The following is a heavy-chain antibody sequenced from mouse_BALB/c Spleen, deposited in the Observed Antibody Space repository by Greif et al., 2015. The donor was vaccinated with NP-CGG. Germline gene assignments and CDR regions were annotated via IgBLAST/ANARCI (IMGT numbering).Heavy chain of an antibody. Sequence: EVKLVESGGGLVKPGGSLKLSCAASGFTFSSYTMSWVRQTPEKRLEWVATISSGGSYTYYPDSVKGRFTISRDNAKNTLYLQMSSLKSEDTAMYYCTRDQRGYYFDYWGQGTTLTVSS. J-gene: IGHJ2*01. CDR2: ISSGGSYT. CDR1: GFTFSSYT. CDR3: TRDQRGYYFDY. V-gene: IGHV5-6-4*01.